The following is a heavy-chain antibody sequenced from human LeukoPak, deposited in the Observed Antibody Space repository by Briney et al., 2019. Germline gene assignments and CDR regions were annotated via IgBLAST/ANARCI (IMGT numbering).Heavy chain of an antibody. CDR2: ISSSSSYI. J-gene: IGHJ6*03. CDR1: GFTFSSYT. V-gene: IGHV3-21*01. Sequence: GGSLRLSCAASGFTFSSYTMNWVRQAPGKGLEWVSSISSSSSYIYYVDSVKGRFTISRDNAKKSLYLQMNSLRAEDTALYYCARDGDTVLTRGYYYYLDVWGKGTTVTVSS. D-gene: IGHD3-10*01. CDR3: ARDGDTVLTRGYYYYLDV.